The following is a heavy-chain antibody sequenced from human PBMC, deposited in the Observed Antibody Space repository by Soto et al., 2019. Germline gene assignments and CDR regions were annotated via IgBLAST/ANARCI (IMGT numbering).Heavy chain of an antibody. CDR1: GYTFTGYY. CDR2: INPNSGGT. D-gene: IGHD1-20*01. V-gene: IGHV1-2*04. Sequence: QVQLVQSGAEVKKPGASVKVSCKASGYTFTGYYMHWVRQAPGQGLEWMGWINPNSGGTNYAQKFQGWVTMTRDTSISTAYMEVSRVRSDDTAVYYCERFRGADNFEFDYWGQGTLVTVSS. CDR3: ERFRGADNFEFDY. J-gene: IGHJ4*02.